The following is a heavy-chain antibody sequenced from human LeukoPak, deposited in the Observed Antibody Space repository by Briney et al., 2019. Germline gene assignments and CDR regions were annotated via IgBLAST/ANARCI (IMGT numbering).Heavy chain of an antibody. Sequence: GGSLRLSCAASGLTFSSYEMNWVRQAPGKGLEWVSYISSSGSTIYYADSVKGRFTISRDSAKNSLYLQMNSLRAEDMALYYCAKDIQRAPDAFDIWGQGTMVTVSS. D-gene: IGHD2-21*01. CDR2: ISSSGSTI. J-gene: IGHJ3*02. CDR1: GLTFSSYE. CDR3: AKDIQRAPDAFDI. V-gene: IGHV3-48*03.